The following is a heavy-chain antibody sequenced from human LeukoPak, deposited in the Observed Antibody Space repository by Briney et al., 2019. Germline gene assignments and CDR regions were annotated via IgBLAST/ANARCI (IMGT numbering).Heavy chain of an antibody. V-gene: IGHV4-39*01. CDR3: ARHENARSSSGLEY. CDR2: IYFSGKT. J-gene: IGHJ4*02. CDR1: GGSFSGYY. Sequence: SETLSLTCAVYGGSFSGYYWGWIRQPPGKGLEWIGSIYFSGKTYYNPSLKSRITVSVDTSQNQFSLKLSSVTAADTAVYYCARHENARSSSGLEYWGQGTLVTVSS. D-gene: IGHD6-25*01.